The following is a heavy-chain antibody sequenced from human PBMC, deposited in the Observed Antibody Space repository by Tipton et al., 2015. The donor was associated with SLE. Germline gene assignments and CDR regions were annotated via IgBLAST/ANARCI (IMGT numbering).Heavy chain of an antibody. CDR3: ARLLGGRSWTFDI. V-gene: IGHV4-30-4*01. Sequence: TLSLTCSVSGGSTSNGDSFWSWIRQPPGKGLEWIAYIYYTGSTYYNPSLKSRLDISLDTSTNQFSLNLNSVTAADTAVYYCARLLGGRSWTFDIWGQGTMVTVSS. J-gene: IGHJ3*02. CDR1: GGSTSNGDSF. CDR2: IYYTGST. D-gene: IGHD1-26*01.